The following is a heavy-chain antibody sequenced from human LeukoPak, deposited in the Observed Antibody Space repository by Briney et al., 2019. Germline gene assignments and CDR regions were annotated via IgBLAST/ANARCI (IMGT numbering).Heavy chain of an antibody. J-gene: IGHJ4*02. Sequence: LSCAASGFTFSSYGMHWVRQAPGKGVEWVAVIWYDGSNKYYADSVKGRFTISRDNYKNTLYVQMNSLRAEDTAVYYCAKDILAVAGSWYFDYWGQGTLVTVSS. CDR2: IWYDGSNK. D-gene: IGHD6-19*01. CDR3: AKDILAVAGSWYFDY. CDR1: GFTFSSYG. V-gene: IGHV3-33*06.